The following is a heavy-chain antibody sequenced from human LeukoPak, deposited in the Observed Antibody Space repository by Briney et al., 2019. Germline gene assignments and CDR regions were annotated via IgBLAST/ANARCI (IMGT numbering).Heavy chain of an antibody. CDR2: IRYDGSNK. Sequence: PGGPLRLSCAASGFTFSRYGMHWVRHAPGKGLEWVAFIRYDGSNKYYAYSVKERFTRSRYNSKNTLYQQMNRLRTEDTAVYDWAPQVVYYFDYWGQGTLVTVSS. CDR3: APQVVYYFDY. J-gene: IGHJ4*02. CDR1: GFTFSRYG. V-gene: IGHV3-30*02.